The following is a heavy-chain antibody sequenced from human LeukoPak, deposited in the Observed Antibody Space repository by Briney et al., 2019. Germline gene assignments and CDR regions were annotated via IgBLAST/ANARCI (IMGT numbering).Heavy chain of an antibody. V-gene: IGHV3-7*01. CDR3: ARFLLRFLEWLSYDAFDI. CDR1: GFTFSSYW. J-gene: IGHJ3*02. CDR2: IKQDGSEK. D-gene: IGHD3-3*01. Sequence: PGGSLRLSCAASGFTFSSYWMSWVRQAPGKGLEWVANIKQDGSEKYYVDSVKGRFTISRDNAKNSLYLQMNSLRAEDTAVYYCARFLLRFLEWLSYDAFDIWGQGTMVTVSS.